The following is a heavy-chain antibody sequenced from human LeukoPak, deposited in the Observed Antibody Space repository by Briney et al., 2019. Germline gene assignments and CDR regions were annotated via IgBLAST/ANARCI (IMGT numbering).Heavy chain of an antibody. Sequence: GGSLRLSCTASGFIFSNYAMSWVRQAPGKGLEWVSAISGRADFTTYADSVRGRFTVSRDNLENRLSLQMDSLRVEDTAVYYCAKDPRVGSRVATPCHWGQGTLVTVSS. CDR3: AKDPRVGSRVATPCH. D-gene: IGHD5-24*01. V-gene: IGHV3-23*01. J-gene: IGHJ4*02. CDR2: ISGRADFT. CDR1: GFIFSNYA.